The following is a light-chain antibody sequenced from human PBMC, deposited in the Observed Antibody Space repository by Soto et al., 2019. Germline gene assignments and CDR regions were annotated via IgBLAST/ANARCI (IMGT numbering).Light chain of an antibody. CDR2: AAS. V-gene: IGKV1-27*01. CDR3: QKYNSARWT. Sequence: DIQITQSPSSLSASVLYRVTITCRASQGISNYLAWYQQIPGKVPRLLIYAASTLQSGVPSRFSGSGSGTDFTLTISSLQPEDVATYYCQKYNSARWTFGLGTKVDIK. J-gene: IGKJ1*01. CDR1: QGISNY.